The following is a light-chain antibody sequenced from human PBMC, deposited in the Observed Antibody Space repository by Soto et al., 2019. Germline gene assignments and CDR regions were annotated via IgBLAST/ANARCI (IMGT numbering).Light chain of an antibody. CDR2: DVS. V-gene: IGLV2-14*01. J-gene: IGLJ1*01. CDR3: SSYTTSNTYV. Sequence: QSALTQPASLTDSDGRSITISCTGTISDIGGYNYVSWYQQRPGKAPKLMIYDVSNRPSGVSHRFTGSKSGYTASLTISGLQGDDEADYYCSSYTTSNTYVFGTGTKVTVL. CDR1: ISDIGGYNY.